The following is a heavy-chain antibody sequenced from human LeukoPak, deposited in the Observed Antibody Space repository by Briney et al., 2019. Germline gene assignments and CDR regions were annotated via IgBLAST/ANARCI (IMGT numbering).Heavy chain of an antibody. CDR2: IKQDGTEK. CDR3: ARGVGATHFDY. D-gene: IGHD1-26*01. Sequence: PGGSLRLSCAASGFTFSSYWMSWVGQAPGKGLEWVAIIKQDGTEKYYVDSVKGRFTISRDNAKSSLYLQMNSLRAEDTAVYYCARGVGATHFDYWGQGTMVTVSS. V-gene: IGHV3-7*04. J-gene: IGHJ4*02. CDR1: GFTFSSYW.